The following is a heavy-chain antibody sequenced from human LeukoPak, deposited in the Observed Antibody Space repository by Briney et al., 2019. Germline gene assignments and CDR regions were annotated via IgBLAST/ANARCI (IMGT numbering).Heavy chain of an antibody. CDR1: GYTFTSYY. CDR3: ARDSGREQLDYFDY. Sequence: ASVKVSCTASGYTFTSYYMHWVRQAPGQGLEWMGLINPSGGSTSYAQKFQGRATMTRDTSTSTVYMELSSLRSEATAGYYCARDSGREQLDYFDYWGQGTLVTVSS. V-gene: IGHV1-46*01. CDR2: INPSGGST. D-gene: IGHD6-6*01. J-gene: IGHJ4*02.